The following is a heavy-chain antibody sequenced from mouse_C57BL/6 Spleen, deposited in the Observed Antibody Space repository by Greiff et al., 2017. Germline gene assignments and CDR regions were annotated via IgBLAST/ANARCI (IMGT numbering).Heavy chain of an antibody. J-gene: IGHJ4*01. CDR2: IDPSDSYT. CDR1: GYTFTSYW. V-gene: IGHV1-59*01. CDR3: ARGLFTTVVALYYAMDY. Sequence: VQLQQPGAELVRPGTSVKLSCKASGYTFTSYWMHWVKQRPGQGLEWIGVIDPSDSYTNYNQKFKGKATLTVDTSSSTAYMQLSSLTSDDSAVYYCARGLFTTVVALYYAMDYWGQGTSVTVSS. D-gene: IGHD1-1*01.